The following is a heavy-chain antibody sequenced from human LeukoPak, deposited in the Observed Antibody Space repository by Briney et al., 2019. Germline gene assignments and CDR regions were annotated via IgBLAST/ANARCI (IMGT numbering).Heavy chain of an antibody. CDR2: ISWNSGSI. J-gene: IGHJ4*02. Sequence: GGSLRLSCAASGFTFDDYAMHWVRQAPGKGLEWVSGISWNSGSIGYADSVKGRFTISRDNAKNSLYLQMNSLRAEDTAVYYCARGSNYCSSTSCHMNDWGQGTLVTVSS. CDR1: GFTFDDYA. D-gene: IGHD2-2*02. CDR3: ARGSNYCSSTSCHMND. V-gene: IGHV3-9*01.